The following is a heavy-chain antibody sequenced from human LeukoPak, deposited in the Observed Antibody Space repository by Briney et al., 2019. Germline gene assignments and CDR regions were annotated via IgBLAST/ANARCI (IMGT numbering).Heavy chain of an antibody. CDR2: IIPIFGTA. D-gene: IGHD3-10*01. CDR3: ARDLGFGELRSNWFDP. J-gene: IGHJ5*02. CDR1: GGTFSSYA. V-gene: IGHV1-69*01. Sequence: GASVKVSCKASGGTFSSYAISWVRQAPGQGLEWMGGIIPIFGTANYAQKFQGRVTITADESTSTAYMELSSLRSEDTAVYYCARDLGFGELRSNWFDPWGQGTLVTVSS.